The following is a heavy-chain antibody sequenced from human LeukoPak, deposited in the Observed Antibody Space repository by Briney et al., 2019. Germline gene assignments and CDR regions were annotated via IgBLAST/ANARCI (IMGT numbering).Heavy chain of an antibody. CDR3: ARDAAAGSDY. V-gene: IGHV4-59*01. Sequence: SETLSLTCTVSSGSIGSYYWSWIRQPPGKGLEWIGYIYYSGSTNYNPSLKSRVTISLDTSKNQFSLKLSSVTAADTAVYYCARDAAAGSDYWGQGTLVTVSS. CDR2: IYYSGST. D-gene: IGHD6-13*01. CDR1: SGSIGSYY. J-gene: IGHJ4*02.